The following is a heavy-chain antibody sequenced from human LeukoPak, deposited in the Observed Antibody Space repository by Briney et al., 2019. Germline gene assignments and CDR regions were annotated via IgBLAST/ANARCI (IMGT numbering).Heavy chain of an antibody. V-gene: IGHV3-30*18. CDR1: GFTFSNYG. CDR2: ISYDESDK. Sequence: GGSLRLSCAASGFTFSNYGMHWVRQAPGKGLAWVAVISYDESDKYYADSVKGRFTISRDNSKNTHYLQLNSLRPEDTAVYYCAKGVVAATNAAYYGMDVWGQGTTVTVSS. D-gene: IGHD2-15*01. J-gene: IGHJ6*02. CDR3: AKGVVAATNAAYYGMDV.